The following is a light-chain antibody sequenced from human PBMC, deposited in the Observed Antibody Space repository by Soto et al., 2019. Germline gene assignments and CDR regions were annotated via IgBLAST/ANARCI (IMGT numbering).Light chain of an antibody. V-gene: IGKV1-5*03. CDR2: KAS. J-gene: IGKJ1*01. CDR3: QRYNSYWK. Sequence: DNQMTQSLSTMSASVGDRVTITCRASQSISSWLAWYQQKPGKAPKLLIYKASSLESGVPSRFSVSGSGTEFTLTISSLQPDDFATYYSQRYNSYWKFGQGTKVDSK. CDR1: QSISSW.